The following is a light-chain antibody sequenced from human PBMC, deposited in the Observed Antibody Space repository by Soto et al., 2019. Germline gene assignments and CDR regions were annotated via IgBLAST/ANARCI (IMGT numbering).Light chain of an antibody. CDR2: GAS. CDR3: YQYWRSGT. J-gene: IGKJ1*01. CDR1: QSIDSRY. Sequence: EIVLTQSPVTLSLSPGKRATVSCRASQSIDSRYLAWYQQKPGQAPRLLIYGASSRATGIPDSCSGSGSGTDLTLTSIKSEHEDVSVCQWYQYWRSGTFGQGTKVDIK. V-gene: IGKV3-20*01.